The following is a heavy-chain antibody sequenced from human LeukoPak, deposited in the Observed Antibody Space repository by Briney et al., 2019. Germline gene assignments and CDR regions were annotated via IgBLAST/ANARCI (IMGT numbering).Heavy chain of an antibody. Sequence: PGGSLRLSCAASGFTFNNYAVTWVRQAPGKGLEWVSAISGSGGSTYYADSVKGRFTISRDNSKNTLYLQMNSLRAEDTAVYYCAKGLDVLQDFDWLVYFDYSGQVTLVTVSS. V-gene: IGHV3-23*01. CDR3: AKGLDVLQDFDWLVYFDY. J-gene: IGHJ4*02. CDR1: GFTFNNYA. CDR2: ISGSGGST. D-gene: IGHD3-9*01.